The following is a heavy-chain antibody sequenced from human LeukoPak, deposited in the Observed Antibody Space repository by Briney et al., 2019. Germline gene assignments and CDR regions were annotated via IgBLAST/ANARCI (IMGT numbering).Heavy chain of an antibody. J-gene: IGHJ4*02. D-gene: IGHD6-13*01. CDR1: GFTFSSYA. CDR3: TTDPPPYSSSWSTDY. V-gene: IGHV3-15*07. Sequence: GGSLRLSCAASGFTFSSYAMNWVRQAPGKGLEWVGRIKSKTDGGTTDYAAPVKGRFTISRDDSKNTLYLQMNSLKTEDTAVYYCTTDPPPYSSSWSTDYWGQGTLVTVSS. CDR2: IKSKTDGGTT.